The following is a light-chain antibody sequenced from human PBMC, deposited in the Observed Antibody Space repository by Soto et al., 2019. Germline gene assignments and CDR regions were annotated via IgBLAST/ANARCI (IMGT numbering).Light chain of an antibody. V-gene: IGKV1-6*01. CDR2: AAS. CDR1: QGIRND. Sequence: AIQMTQSPTSLSASLGDRVTITCRASQGIRNDLGWYQQKPGSAPRLLIYAASTLQSGVPSRFSGSGSGTDFTLTISSLQPEDFATYDCLQDYSFPWTFGQGTKVEIK. J-gene: IGKJ1*01. CDR3: LQDYSFPWT.